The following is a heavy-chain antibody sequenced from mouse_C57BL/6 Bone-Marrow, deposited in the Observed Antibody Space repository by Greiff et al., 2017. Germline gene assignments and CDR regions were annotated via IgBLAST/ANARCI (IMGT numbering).Heavy chain of an antibody. D-gene: IGHD1-1*01. Sequence: EVQLQESGAGLVKPGGSLKLSCAASGFTFSDYGMHWVRQAPVKGLEWVAYISSGGSTIYYADKVKGRITFSRDNDKNTLFLQMTSLMSEDTSVYYCARGTTWFAYWGQGTLVTVSA. V-gene: IGHV5-17*01. CDR1: GFTFSDYG. CDR3: ARGTTWFAY. J-gene: IGHJ3*01. CDR2: ISSGGSTI.